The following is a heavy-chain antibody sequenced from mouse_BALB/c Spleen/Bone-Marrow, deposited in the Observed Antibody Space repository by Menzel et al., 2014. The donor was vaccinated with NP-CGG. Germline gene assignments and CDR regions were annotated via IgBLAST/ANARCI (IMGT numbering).Heavy chain of an antibody. CDR1: GYTFTRYW. CDR2: IDPSDSET. D-gene: IGHD2-1*01. V-gene: IGHV1-69*02. CDR3: ARSGGNYVAWFVY. J-gene: IGHJ3*01. Sequence: QVQLQQPGAEVVKPGAPVKLSCKASGYTFTRYWMHWVRRRPGRGLEWIGKIDPSDSETHYNHEFKDKATLTVDKSSSTAYIQLSSLTSEDSAVYFCARSGGNYVAWFVYWGQGTLVTVSP.